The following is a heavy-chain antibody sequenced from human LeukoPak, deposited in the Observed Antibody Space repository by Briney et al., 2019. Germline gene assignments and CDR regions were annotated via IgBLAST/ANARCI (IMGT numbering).Heavy chain of an antibody. CDR3: ARRYDFWSGYPTAFDY. V-gene: IGHV1-2*02. CDR1: GYTFTGYY. D-gene: IGHD3-3*01. J-gene: IGHJ4*02. Sequence: ASVTVSCKASGYTFTGYYMYWVRQAPGQGLEWMGFLNPNTGGTSYAQKFQARVTMTRDTSISTAYMELSGLRSDDMAVYYCARRYDFWSGYPTAFDYWGQGTLVTVSS. CDR2: LNPNTGGT.